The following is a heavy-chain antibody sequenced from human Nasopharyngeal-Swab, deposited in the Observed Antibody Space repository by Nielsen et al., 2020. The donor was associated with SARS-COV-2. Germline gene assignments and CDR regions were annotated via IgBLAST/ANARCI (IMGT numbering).Heavy chain of an antibody. D-gene: IGHD5-18*01. V-gene: IGHV3-23*01. Sequence: GESLKISCAASGFTLINYAMNWVRQAPGKGLEWVSAISGSGGSTYYADSVKGRFTISRDNSKNTLYLQMNSLRAEDTAVYYCAKQRRMVTGAYDYWGQGTLVTVSS. CDR3: AKQRRMVTGAYDY. CDR2: ISGSGGST. J-gene: IGHJ4*02. CDR1: GFTLINYA.